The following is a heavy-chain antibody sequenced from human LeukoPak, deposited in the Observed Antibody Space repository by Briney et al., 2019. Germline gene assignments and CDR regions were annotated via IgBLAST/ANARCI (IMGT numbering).Heavy chain of an antibody. D-gene: IGHD1-26*01. CDR3: ARTYSQCCVSSELDY. V-gene: IGHV1-18*01. CDR1: GYTFSPFG. Sequence: APVKSSCNASGYTFSPFGLVWASQAPGQGLEWMGWISAYNGNTNYAQILQGRVTMTTDTSTSTAYMELRSLRSDDTAVYYCARTYSQCCVSSELDYWGQGTLVTVSS. CDR2: ISAYNGNT. J-gene: IGHJ4*02.